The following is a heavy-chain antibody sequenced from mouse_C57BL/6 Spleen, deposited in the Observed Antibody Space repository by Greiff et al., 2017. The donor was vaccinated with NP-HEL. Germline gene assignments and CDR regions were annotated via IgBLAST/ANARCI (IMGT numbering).Heavy chain of an antibody. J-gene: IGHJ3*01. CDR3: ARPYSNSWFAY. V-gene: IGHV1-64*01. CDR1: GSPFTSYW. D-gene: IGHD2-5*01. CDR2: IHPNSGST. Sequence: QVQLQQPGAELVKPGASVKLSCKASGSPFTSYWMHWVKQRPGQGLEWIGMIHPNSGSTNYNEKFKSKATLTVDKSSSTAYMQRSSLTSEDSAVYYCARPYSNSWFAYWGQGTLVTVSA.